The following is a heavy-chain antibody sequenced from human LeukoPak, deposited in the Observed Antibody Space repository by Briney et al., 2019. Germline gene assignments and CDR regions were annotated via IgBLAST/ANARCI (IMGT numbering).Heavy chain of an antibody. D-gene: IGHD3-9*01. J-gene: IGHJ4*02. CDR2: ISAYNGNT. CDR3: ARSLDNTYYDILTGYYPPGVY. CDR1: GYTFTSYG. V-gene: IGHV1-18*01. Sequence: ASVKVSCKASGYTFTSYGISWVRQAPGQGLEWMGWISAYNGNTNYAQKLQGRVTMTTDTSTSTAYMELRSLRSDDTAVYYCARSLDNTYYDILTGYYPPGVYWGQGTLVTVSS.